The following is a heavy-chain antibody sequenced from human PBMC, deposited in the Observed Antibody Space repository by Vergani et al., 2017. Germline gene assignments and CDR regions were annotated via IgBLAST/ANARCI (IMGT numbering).Heavy chain of an antibody. Sequence: QVQLVQSGAEVKKPGSSVTVSCKASGGTFSSYTISWVRQAPGQGLEWMGRIIPILGIANYAQKFQGRVTITADKSTSTAYMELSSLRSEDTAVYYCAGGAGYNWFDPWGQGTLVTVSS. J-gene: IGHJ5*02. V-gene: IGHV1-69*02. D-gene: IGHD1-26*01. CDR1: GGTFSSYT. CDR3: AGGAGYNWFDP. CDR2: IIPILGIA.